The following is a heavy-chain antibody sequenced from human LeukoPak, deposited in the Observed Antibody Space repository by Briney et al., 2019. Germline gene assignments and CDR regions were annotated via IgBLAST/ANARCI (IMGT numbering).Heavy chain of an antibody. CDR1: GGSISSGGYY. Sequence: PSQTLCLTCTVSGGSISSGGYYWSWIRQPPGKGLEWIGYIYHSGSTYYNPSLKSRVTISVDRSKNQFSLKLSSVTAADTAVYYCARAFKSTGYCSSTSCLGLAWFDPWGQGTLVTVSS. J-gene: IGHJ5*02. CDR2: IYHSGST. V-gene: IGHV4-30-2*01. CDR3: ARAFKSTGYCSSTSCLGLAWFDP. D-gene: IGHD2-2*01.